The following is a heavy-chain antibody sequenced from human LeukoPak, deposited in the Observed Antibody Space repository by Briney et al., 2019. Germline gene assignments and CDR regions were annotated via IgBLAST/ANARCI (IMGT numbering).Heavy chain of an antibody. J-gene: IGHJ3*02. CDR3: ARAVEGGVVPAAMDLYAFDI. Sequence: GASVKVSCKASGYTFTSYYMHWVRQAPGQGLEWMGIINPSGGSTSYAQKFQGRVTMTRDMSTSTVYMELSSLRSEDTAVYYCARAVEGGVVPAAMDLYAFDIWGQGTMVAVSS. V-gene: IGHV1-46*01. CDR1: GYTFTSYY. CDR2: INPSGGST. D-gene: IGHD2-2*01.